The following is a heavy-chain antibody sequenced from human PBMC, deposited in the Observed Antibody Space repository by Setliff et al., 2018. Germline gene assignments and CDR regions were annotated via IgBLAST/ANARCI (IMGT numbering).Heavy chain of an antibody. CDR3: ARDNRQQLVLAWFDP. Sequence: SVKVSCKASGGTFSSYAISWVRQAPGQGLEWMGGIIPIFGTANYAQKFQGRVTITADESTSTAYMELSSLRSEDTAVYYCARDNRQQLVLAWFDPWGQGTLVTV. CDR2: IIPIFGTA. CDR1: GGTFSSYA. D-gene: IGHD6-13*01. J-gene: IGHJ5*02. V-gene: IGHV1-69*13.